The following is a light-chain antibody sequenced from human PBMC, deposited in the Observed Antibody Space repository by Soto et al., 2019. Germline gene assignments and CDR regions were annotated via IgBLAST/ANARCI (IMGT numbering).Light chain of an antibody. V-gene: IGKV3-20*01. J-gene: IGKJ2*01. CDR2: GAS. Sequence: EIVLTQSPGTLSLSPGERATLSCRASQSVSSSYLAWYQQKPGQAPRLLIYGASSRATGIPDWFSGSGSGTDFTLTISRLEPEDFAVYYCQQYGSSVTFGQVTKLEIK. CDR1: QSVSSSY. CDR3: QQYGSSVT.